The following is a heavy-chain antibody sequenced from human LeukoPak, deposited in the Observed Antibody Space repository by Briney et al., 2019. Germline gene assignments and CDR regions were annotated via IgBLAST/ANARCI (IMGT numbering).Heavy chain of an antibody. CDR2: IYHSGST. D-gene: IGHD2-2*01. CDR3: ARYCSSTSCYDHKPPFDA. V-gene: IGHV4-38-2*01. J-gene: IGHJ5*02. CDR1: GYSISSGYY. Sequence: SETLSLTCAVCGYSISSGYYWGWIRQPPGKGLEWIGSIYHSGSTYYNPSLKSRVTISVATSKNQFSLKLSSVTAADTAVYYCARYCSSTSCYDHKPPFDAWGQGTLVTVSS.